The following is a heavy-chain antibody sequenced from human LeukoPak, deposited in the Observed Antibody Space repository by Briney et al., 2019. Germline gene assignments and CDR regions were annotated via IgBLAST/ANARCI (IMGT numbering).Heavy chain of an antibody. CDR2: IYPGDSDT. CDR3: ARQKFGELFHIRFDP. V-gene: IGHV5-51*01. D-gene: IGHD3-10*01. CDR1: GYSFTSYW. Sequence: GESLKISCKGSGYSFTSYWIGWVRQMPGKGLEWMGIIYPGDSDTRYSPSFQGQVTISADKSISTAYLQWSSLKASDTAMYYCARQKFGELFHIRFDPWGQGTLVTVSS. J-gene: IGHJ5*02.